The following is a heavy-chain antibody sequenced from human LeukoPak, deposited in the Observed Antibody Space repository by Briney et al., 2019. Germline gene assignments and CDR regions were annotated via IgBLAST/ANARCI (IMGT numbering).Heavy chain of an antibody. Sequence: SEALSLTCTVSGASIISANYYWNWIRQPPGKGLEWVGSIYYSGSTYYNPSLKSRVTISVDTSKNQFSLKLSSVTAADTAVYYCARHQLRRASSGYYFDYWGQGTLVTVSS. CDR1: GASIISANYY. V-gene: IGHV4-39*01. J-gene: IGHJ4*02. D-gene: IGHD3-22*01. CDR2: IYYSGST. CDR3: ARHQLRRASSGYYFDY.